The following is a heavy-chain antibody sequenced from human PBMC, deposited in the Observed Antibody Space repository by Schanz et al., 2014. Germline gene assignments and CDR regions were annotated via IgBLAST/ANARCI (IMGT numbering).Heavy chain of an antibody. V-gene: IGHV3-21*02. Sequence: EVRLVESGGGLVKPGGSLRLSCAASGFTFSSYSMSWVRQAPGKGLGWVSFISSSSDYINYADSVKGRFTISRVDAKNSVHLQMNSLRAEDTAVYFCAKSYDTSGYSGFDYWGQGTLVTVSS. J-gene: IGHJ4*02. CDR1: GFTFSSYS. CDR3: AKSYDTSGYSGFDY. D-gene: IGHD3-22*01. CDR2: ISSSSDYI.